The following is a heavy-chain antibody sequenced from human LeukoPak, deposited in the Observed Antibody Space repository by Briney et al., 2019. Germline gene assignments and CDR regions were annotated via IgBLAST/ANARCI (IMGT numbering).Heavy chain of an antibody. J-gene: IGHJ3*02. Sequence: GASVKVSCKASGGTFSSYAISWVRQAPGQGLEWMGGIIPIFGTANYAQKFQGRVTITADESTSTAYMELSSLRSEDTAVYYCARDMTGELLPLQAFDIWGQGTMVTVSS. D-gene: IGHD1-26*01. V-gene: IGHV1-69*13. CDR1: GGTFSSYA. CDR2: IIPIFGTA. CDR3: ARDMTGELLPLQAFDI.